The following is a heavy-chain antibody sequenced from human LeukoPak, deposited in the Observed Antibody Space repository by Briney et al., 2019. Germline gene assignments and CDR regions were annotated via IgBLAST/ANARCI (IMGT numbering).Heavy chain of an antibody. CDR2: ISGSGGST. D-gene: IGHD3-3*01. J-gene: IGHJ4*02. CDR3: AKDGLSGVFWSGYSNY. V-gene: IGHV3-23*01. CDR1: GFTFSSYA. Sequence: GGSLRLSCAASGFTFSSYAMSWVRQAPGKGLEWVSAISGSGGSTYYADSVKGRFTISRDNSKNTLYLQMNSLRAEDTAVYYCAKDGLSGVFWSGYSNYWGRGTLVTVSS.